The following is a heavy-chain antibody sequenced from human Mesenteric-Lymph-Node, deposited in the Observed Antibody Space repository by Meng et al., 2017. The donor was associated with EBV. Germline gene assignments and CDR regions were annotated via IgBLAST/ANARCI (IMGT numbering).Heavy chain of an antibody. CDR2: INHSGST. CDR1: GGSFSDYF. V-gene: IGHV4-34*01. Sequence: QVPLQQWGAGLLKPSDTLSLACAGHGGSFSDYFWTWIRQAPGKGLEWVGEINHSGSTKYNPSLKSRVTISVDTSKNQISLNLNSVTAADTAVYYCARPRIRYGSGSYYYWGQGTLVTVSS. J-gene: IGHJ4*02. D-gene: IGHD3-10*01. CDR3: ARPRIRYGSGSYYY.